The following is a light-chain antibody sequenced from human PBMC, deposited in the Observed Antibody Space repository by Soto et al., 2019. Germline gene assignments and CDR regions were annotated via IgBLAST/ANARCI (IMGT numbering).Light chain of an antibody. CDR2: GED. V-gene: IGKV3-20*01. J-gene: IGKJ1*01. CDR3: KPYGSSHRT. Sequence: EILLTQSTGTLSLSPGYSSTPSRMASQSVSSSYLAWYQQKPGQDNRLLIYGEDSRATGIKDRFSGSGSGTDFTLTISRMEPEDFAVYYCKPYGSSHRTLGQGTKVDIK. CDR1: QSVSSSY.